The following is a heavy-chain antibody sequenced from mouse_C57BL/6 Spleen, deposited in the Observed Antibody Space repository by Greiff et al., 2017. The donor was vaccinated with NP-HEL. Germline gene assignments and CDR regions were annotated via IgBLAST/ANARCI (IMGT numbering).Heavy chain of an antibody. V-gene: IGHV5-16*01. CDR1: GFTFSDYY. Sequence: EVKLVESEGGLVQPGSSMKLSCTASGFTFSDYYMAWVRQVPEKGLEWVANINYDGSSTYYLDSLKSRFIISRDNAKNILYLQMSSLKSEDTATYYCARFGGSRYFDYWGQGTTLTVSS. CDR3: ARFGGSRYFDY. D-gene: IGHD1-1*02. CDR2: INYDGSST. J-gene: IGHJ2*01.